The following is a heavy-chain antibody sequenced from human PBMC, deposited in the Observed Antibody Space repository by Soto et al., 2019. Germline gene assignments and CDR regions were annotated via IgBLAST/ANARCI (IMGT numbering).Heavy chain of an antibody. D-gene: IGHD3-3*01. Sequence: PSGPLSLTWTVSGGSVSGGSYYWSWIRQPPGKGLEWIGYIYYSGSTNYNPSLKSRVTISVDTSKNQSSLKLSSVTAADTAVYYCARDSVYYDFWSGYDYWGQGTLVTVSS. J-gene: IGHJ4*02. CDR1: GGSVSGGSYY. CDR2: IYYSGST. CDR3: ARDSVYYDFWSGYDY. V-gene: IGHV4-61*01.